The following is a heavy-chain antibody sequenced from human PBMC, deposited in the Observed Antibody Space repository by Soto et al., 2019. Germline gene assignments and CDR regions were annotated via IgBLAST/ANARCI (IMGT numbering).Heavy chain of an antibody. CDR1: GFRFSDYA. D-gene: IGHD6-13*01. Sequence: GSLKLSCATSGFRFSDYAIGWVRQASGKGLEWVSVISESGGSTHYADSVRGRFTVSRDNSKNSLSLRMNSLRDEDTAVYFCAKRSTYSSGWYSPIFDYWGQGALVTVSS. CDR3: AKRSTYSSGWYSPIFDY. CDR2: ISESGGST. V-gene: IGHV3-23*01. J-gene: IGHJ4*02.